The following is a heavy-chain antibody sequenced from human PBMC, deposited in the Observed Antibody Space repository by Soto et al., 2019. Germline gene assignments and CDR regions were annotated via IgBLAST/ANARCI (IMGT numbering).Heavy chain of an antibody. CDR3: ASLDSMAAARGY. J-gene: IGHJ4*02. CDR2: VRRDGRDE. D-gene: IGHD6-6*01. V-gene: IGHV3-7*03. CDR1: GFSVTNYW. Sequence: PGGSVRLSCAASGFSVTNYWISWVRQAPGKGLEWVANVRRDGRDEYYADSVRGRFTISRDNAKNSVYLQMDSLRAEDTAVYYCASLDSMAAARGYWGQGTQVTVSS.